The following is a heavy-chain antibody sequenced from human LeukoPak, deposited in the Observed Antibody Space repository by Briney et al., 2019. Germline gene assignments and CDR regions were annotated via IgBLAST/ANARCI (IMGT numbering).Heavy chain of an antibody. CDR2: INTNTGNP. CDR3: ARDEVAVAGTTSPDY. D-gene: IGHD6-19*01. CDR1: GYPFTSYA. Sequence: ASVKVSCKASGYPFTSYAINWVRQAPGQGLEWMGWINTNTGNPTYAQGFTGRFVFSLDTSVSTAYLQISSLKAEDTAVYYCARDEVAVAGTTSPDYWGQGTLVTVSS. J-gene: IGHJ4*02. V-gene: IGHV7-4-1*02.